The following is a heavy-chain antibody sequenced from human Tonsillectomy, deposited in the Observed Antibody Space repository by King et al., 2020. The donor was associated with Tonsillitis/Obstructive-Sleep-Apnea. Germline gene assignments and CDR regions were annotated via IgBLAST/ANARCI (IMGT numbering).Heavy chain of an antibody. CDR2: FDPEDGET. Sequence: VKLVQSGAEVKKPGASVKVSCKVSGYTLSELSMHWVRQAPGKGLEWMGGFDPEDGETFYAQKFQGRVTMTEDTSTDTAYMELSSLRSEDTAVYFCATKLHLGELSSPSYYYYMDVWGKGTTVTVSS. V-gene: IGHV1-24*01. J-gene: IGHJ6*03. CDR3: ATKLHLGELSSPSYYYYMDV. CDR1: GYTLSELS. D-gene: IGHD3-16*02.